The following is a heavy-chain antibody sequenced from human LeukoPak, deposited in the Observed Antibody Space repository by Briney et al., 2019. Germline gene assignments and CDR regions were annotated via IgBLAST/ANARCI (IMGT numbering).Heavy chain of an antibody. J-gene: IGHJ4*02. D-gene: IGHD3-10*01. CDR1: GFTFSSYS. CDR2: ISSSSSYI. CDR3: ARVTSGSSYRPFDY. V-gene: IGHV3-21*01. Sequence: GGSLRLSCAASGFTFSSYSMNWVRQAPGKGLEWVSSISSSSSYIYYADSVKGRFTISRDSAKNSLYLRMNSLRAEDTAVYYCARVTSGSSYRPFDYWGQGTLVTVSS.